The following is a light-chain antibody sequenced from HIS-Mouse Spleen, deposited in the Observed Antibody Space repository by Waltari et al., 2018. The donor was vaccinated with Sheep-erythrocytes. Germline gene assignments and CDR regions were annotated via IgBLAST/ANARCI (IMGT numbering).Light chain of an antibody. CDR1: RPNVGSNY. J-gene: IGLJ3*02. CDR2: RNN. Sequence: QSVLTPPPSASGTPGQRVTIYCSGSRPNVGSNYVSWYQQLPGTAPKLLSDRNNQRPSGVPDRFSGSKSGTSASLAISGLRSEDDADYYCAAWDDSLSGNWVFGGGTKLTVL. CDR3: AAWDDSLSGNWV. V-gene: IGLV1-47*01.